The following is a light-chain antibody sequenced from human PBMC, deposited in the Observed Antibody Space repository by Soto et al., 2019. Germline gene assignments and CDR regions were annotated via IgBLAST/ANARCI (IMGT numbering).Light chain of an antibody. CDR1: SNDVGGYNF. CDR3: SSYTSISTYV. J-gene: IGLJ1*01. V-gene: IGLV2-14*01. Sequence: QSVLTQPASVSGSPGQSITISCTGTSNDVGGYNFVSWYQQHPDKAPELMIYDVTNRPSGVSNRFSGSKSGNTASLTISGLQAEDEADYYCSSYTSISTYVFGTGTKVTVL. CDR2: DVT.